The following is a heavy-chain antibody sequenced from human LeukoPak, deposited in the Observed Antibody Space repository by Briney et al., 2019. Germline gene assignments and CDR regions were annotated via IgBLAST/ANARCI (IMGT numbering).Heavy chain of an antibody. CDR3: AKDSDEAFDP. J-gene: IGHJ5*02. V-gene: IGHV3-20*04. CDR2: TNWNGAST. CDR1: GFTFSSYG. Sequence: GGSLRLSCAASGFTFSSYGMSWVRQAPGKGLEWVSGTNWNGASTGYADSVKGRFTISRDNSKNTLYLQMNSLRAEDTAVYYCAKDSDEAFDPWGQGTLVTVSS.